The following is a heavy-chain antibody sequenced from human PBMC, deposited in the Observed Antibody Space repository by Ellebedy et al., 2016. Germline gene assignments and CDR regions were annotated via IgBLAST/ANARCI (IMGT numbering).Heavy chain of an antibody. Sequence: ASVKVSCKASGYTFTGYYMHWVRQAPGQGLEWMGWINPNTGDTNYAQKFQGWVTMTRDTSISTAYMDLSRLRSDDTAVYYCARVGCSGGSCYHYYGMDVWGQGTMVTVSS. D-gene: IGHD2-15*01. J-gene: IGHJ6*02. CDR3: ARVGCSGGSCYHYYGMDV. CDR2: INPNTGDT. CDR1: GYTFTGYY. V-gene: IGHV1-2*04.